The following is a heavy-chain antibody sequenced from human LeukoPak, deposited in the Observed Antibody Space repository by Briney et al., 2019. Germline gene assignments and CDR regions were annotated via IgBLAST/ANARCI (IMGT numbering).Heavy chain of an antibody. CDR3: ARRVADFDWPQNWFDP. D-gene: IGHD3-9*01. CDR1: GGSISSGGYS. Sequence: SETLSLTCAVSGGSISSGGYSWSWIRQPPGKGLEWIGYIYHSGSTYYNPSLKSRVTISVDRSKNQFSLKLSSVTAADTAVNYCARRVADFDWPQNWFDPWGQGTLVTVSS. J-gene: IGHJ5*02. CDR2: IYHSGST. V-gene: IGHV4-30-2*01.